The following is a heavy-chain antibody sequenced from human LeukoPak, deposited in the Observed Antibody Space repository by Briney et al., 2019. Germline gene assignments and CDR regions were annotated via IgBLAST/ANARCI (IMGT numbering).Heavy chain of an antibody. J-gene: IGHJ6*02. CDR1: GGSISSSSYY. CDR2: IYYSGST. Sequence: PSETLSLTCTVSGGSISSSSYYWGWIRQPPGKGLEWIGSIYYSGSTYYNPSLKSRVTISVDTSKNQFSLKLSSVTAADTAVYYCARVSNHVRPYSSSWPTYGMDVWGQGTTVTVSS. D-gene: IGHD6-13*01. V-gene: IGHV4-39*07. CDR3: ARVSNHVRPYSSSWPTYGMDV.